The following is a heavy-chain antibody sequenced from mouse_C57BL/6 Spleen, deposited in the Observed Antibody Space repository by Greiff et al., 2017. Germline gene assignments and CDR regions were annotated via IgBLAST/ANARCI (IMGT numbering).Heavy chain of an antibody. CDR1: GYTFTSYW. J-gene: IGHJ3*01. V-gene: IGHV1-64*01. D-gene: IGHD1-1*01. CDR3: ARSHYYGSSLFAY. CDR2: IHPNSGST. Sequence: VQLQESGAELVKPGASVKLSCKASGYTFTSYWMHWVKQRPGQGLEWIGMIHPNSGSTNYNEKFKSKATLTVDKSSSTAYMQLSSLTSEVSAVYYCARSHYYGSSLFAYWGQGTLVTVSA.